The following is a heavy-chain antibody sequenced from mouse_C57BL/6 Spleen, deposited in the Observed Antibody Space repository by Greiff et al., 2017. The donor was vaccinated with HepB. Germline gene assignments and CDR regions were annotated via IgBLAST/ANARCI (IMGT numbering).Heavy chain of an antibody. Sequence: QVQLQQPGAELVMPGASVKLSCKASGYTFTSYWMHWVKQRPGQGLEWIGEIDPSDSYTNYNQKFKGKSTLTVDKSSSTAYMQLSSLTSEDSAVYYGARRGPRAMDYWGQGTSVTVSS. CDR2: IDPSDSYT. J-gene: IGHJ4*01. CDR1: GYTFTSYW. CDR3: ARRGPRAMDY. V-gene: IGHV1-69*01.